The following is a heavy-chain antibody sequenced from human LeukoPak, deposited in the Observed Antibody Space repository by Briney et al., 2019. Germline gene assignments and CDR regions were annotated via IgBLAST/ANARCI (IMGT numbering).Heavy chain of an antibody. Sequence: GGSLRLSCAASGFPFSSHAMSWVRQPPGKGLEWVSAISNGKTYYADSVRGRFTISRDDSKNTVSLQMNSLRDEDTALYYCVREAGYCASVCLKSNWFDPWGQGTLVTISS. CDR1: GFPFSSHA. J-gene: IGHJ5*02. CDR2: ISNGKT. V-gene: IGHV3-23*01. D-gene: IGHD2-21*02. CDR3: VREAGYCASVCLKSNWFDP.